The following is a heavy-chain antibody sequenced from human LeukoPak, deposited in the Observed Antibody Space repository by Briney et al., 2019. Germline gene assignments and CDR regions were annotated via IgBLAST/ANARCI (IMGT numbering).Heavy chain of an antibody. V-gene: IGHV3-23*01. J-gene: IGHJ3*02. CDR2: ISGSGGST. D-gene: IGHD1-26*01. CDR1: GFTYSSYA. CDR3: ARDASGSYPYDAFDI. Sequence: TGGSLRLSCAASGFTYSSYAMSWVRQAPGKGLEWVSAISGSGGSTYYADSVKGRFTISRDNAKNSLYLQMNSLRAEDTAVYYCARDASGSYPYDAFDIWGPGTMVTVSS.